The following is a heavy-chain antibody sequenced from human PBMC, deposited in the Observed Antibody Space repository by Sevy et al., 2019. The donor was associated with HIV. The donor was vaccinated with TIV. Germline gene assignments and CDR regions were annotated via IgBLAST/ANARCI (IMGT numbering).Heavy chain of an antibody. V-gene: IGHV3-53*01. D-gene: IGHD3-22*01. CDR1: GFDVSNNY. J-gene: IGHJ4*02. CDR3: AKDLYYDTSLFDY. CDR2: IYSSGTT. Sequence: GGSLRLSCAGSGFDVSNNYMSWVRQAPGKGLEWVSIIYSSGTTYYADSVKGRFTISRDKSKNTVYLQMNSLRAEDTAVYYCAKDLYYDTSLFDYWGQGTLVTVSS.